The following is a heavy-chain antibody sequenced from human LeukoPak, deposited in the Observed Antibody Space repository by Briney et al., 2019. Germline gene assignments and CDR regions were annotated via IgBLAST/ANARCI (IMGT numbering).Heavy chain of an antibody. Sequence: KGSGPTLVNPTQTLTLTCTFSGFSLSTSGVGVGWIRQPPGKALEWLALIYWDDDKRYRSSLKRRLTITKDTSKDQVVLTMTNMDPVDTATYFCARRVESGNLFDPWGQGTLVTVSS. CDR2: IYWDDDK. V-gene: IGHV2-5*02. CDR1: GFSLSTSGVG. CDR3: ARRVESGNLFDP. J-gene: IGHJ5*02. D-gene: IGHD1-1*01.